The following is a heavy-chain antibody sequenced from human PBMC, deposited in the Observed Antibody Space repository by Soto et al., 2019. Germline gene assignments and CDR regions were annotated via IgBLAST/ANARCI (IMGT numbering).Heavy chain of an antibody. J-gene: IGHJ6*02. CDR1: GGTFSSYA. CDR2: IIPIFGTA. V-gene: IGHV1-69*13. Sequence: SVKVSCKASGGTFSSYAISWVRQAPGQGLEWMGGIIPIFGTANYAQKFQGRVTITADESTGTAYMEPSSLRSEDTAVYYCASRSQWGTISPYYYYYYGMDVWGQGTTVTVSS. CDR3: ASRSQWGTISPYYYYYYGMDV. D-gene: IGHD1-1*01.